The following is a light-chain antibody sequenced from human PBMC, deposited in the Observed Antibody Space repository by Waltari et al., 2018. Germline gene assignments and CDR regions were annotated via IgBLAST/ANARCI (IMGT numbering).Light chain of an antibody. J-gene: IGLJ2*01. CDR2: KDT. V-gene: IGLV3-27*01. CDR1: VVAKKY. CDR3: YSAADNNRLV. Sequence: SYELTQPSSVSVSPGQTARITCSGHVVAKKYARWFQQMPGQAPVLVIYKDTERPSGIPERFYGSTSGTTVTLTGSGAQVEDEADYYCYSAADNNRLVFGGGTKLTVL.